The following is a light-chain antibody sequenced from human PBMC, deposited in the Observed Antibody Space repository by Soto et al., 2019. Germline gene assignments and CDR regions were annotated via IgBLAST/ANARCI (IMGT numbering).Light chain of an antibody. V-gene: IGKV1-39*01. CDR2: SAS. Sequence: DIQMTQSPSSLSASVGDRVTITCRASQSINRYLNWYQQKPGKAPKLLIHSASSLQSGVPSKFRHSGSATYFTTTISRLQPENLATYYCQQSYNTPTTIDQGKQLEI. J-gene: IGKJ5*01. CDR3: QQSYNTPTT. CDR1: QSINRY.